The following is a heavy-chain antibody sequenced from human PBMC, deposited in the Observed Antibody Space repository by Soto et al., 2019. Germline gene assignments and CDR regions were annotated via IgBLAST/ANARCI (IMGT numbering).Heavy chain of an antibody. Sequence: GGSLRLSCAASGFTFSGSAMHWVRQASGKGLEWVGRIRSKANSYDTAYAASVKVRFTISRDDSKNKAYLQRNSLKPEDRAVYYCTRQGEDALELQRSYYYGMDVWGQGTTVTVSS. J-gene: IGHJ6*02. D-gene: IGHD1-7*01. CDR1: GFTFSGSA. V-gene: IGHV3-73*01. CDR2: IRSKANSYDT. CDR3: TRQGEDALELQRSYYYGMDV.